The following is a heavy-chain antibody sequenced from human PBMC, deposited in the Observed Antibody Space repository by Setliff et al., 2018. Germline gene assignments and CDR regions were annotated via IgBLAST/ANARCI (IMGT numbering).Heavy chain of an antibody. CDR2: IINSGST. CDR3: ARDPPYCSSTSCRGAFDI. Sequence: SETLSLTCTVSGGSFTGTTYYWGWIRQSPGKGLEWIGTIINSGSTYYNPSLKSRVTMSVDTSKSQLSLKLSSVTAADTAVYYCARDPPYCSSTSCRGAFDIWGQGTMVTVSS. CDR1: GGSFTGTTYY. D-gene: IGHD2-2*01. J-gene: IGHJ3*02. V-gene: IGHV4-39*02.